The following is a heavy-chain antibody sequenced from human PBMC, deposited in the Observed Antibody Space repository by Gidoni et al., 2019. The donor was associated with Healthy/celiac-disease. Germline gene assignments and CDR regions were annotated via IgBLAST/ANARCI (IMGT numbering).Heavy chain of an antibody. J-gene: IGHJ4*02. D-gene: IGHD6-19*01. CDR3: AKDDGSGWDH. CDR1: GFTFDDYA. CDR2: ISWNSGSI. V-gene: IGHV3-9*01. Sequence: EVQLVESGGGLVQPGRSLRLSCAASGFTFDDYAMHWVRQAPGKGLEWVSGISWNSGSIGYADSVKGRFTISRDNAKNSLYLQMNSLRAEDTALYYCAKDDGSGWDHWGQGTLVTVSS.